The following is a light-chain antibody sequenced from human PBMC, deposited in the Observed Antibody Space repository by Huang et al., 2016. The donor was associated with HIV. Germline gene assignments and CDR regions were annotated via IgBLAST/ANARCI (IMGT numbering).Light chain of an antibody. J-gene: IGKJ1*01. CDR3: MQGTHWPPT. V-gene: IGKV2-30*01. CDR2: KVA. CDR1: ESLVYTVGNTY. Sequence: DVELTQSPLSLPVTLGQPASISCRSSESLVYTVGNTYLNWFHQRPGQPPRRLIFKVAERDSGVPARTSGRGSGTYFTLEISSVEAGDVGLYFCMQGTHWPPTFGQGTKVEFK.